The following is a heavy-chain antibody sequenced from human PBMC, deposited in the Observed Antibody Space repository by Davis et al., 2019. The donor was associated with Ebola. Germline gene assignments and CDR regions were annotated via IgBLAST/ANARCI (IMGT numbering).Heavy chain of an antibody. CDR1: GFTFSSYD. Sequence: GESLKISCAASGFTFSSYDMHWVRQATGKGLEWVSTIGTAGDAKYPGSVKGRFTVSRDNAKNSLYLQLNSLRAGDTAVYYCARGDSSSSFYYYYAMDVWGQGTTVTVSS. CDR2: IGTAGDA. D-gene: IGHD6-6*01. V-gene: IGHV3-13*01. J-gene: IGHJ6*02. CDR3: ARGDSSSSFYYYYAMDV.